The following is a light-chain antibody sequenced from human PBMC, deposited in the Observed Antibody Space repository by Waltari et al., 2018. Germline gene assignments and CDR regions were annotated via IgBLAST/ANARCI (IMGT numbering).Light chain of an antibody. Sequence: DIQMTQSPSSLSASIGDRVTITCRASQSISRYLNWYQQKPGKAPKLLIYGVSSLMSGVPSRFSGSGSGTDFTLTISSLQPEDFATYYCQQSSTTPQNSFGLGTRLDIK. J-gene: IGKJ5*01. CDR2: GVS. CDR3: QQSSTTPQNS. V-gene: IGKV1-39*01. CDR1: QSISRY.